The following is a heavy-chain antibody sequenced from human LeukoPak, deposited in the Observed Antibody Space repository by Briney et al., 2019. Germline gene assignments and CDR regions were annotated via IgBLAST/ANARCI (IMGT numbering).Heavy chain of an antibody. D-gene: IGHD3-10*01. CDR3: GEDLTGWFGESSCPSVEF. CDR2: ISGSGAST. Sequence: GGSLRLSCAASGFTFSSYVINWVRQAPGKGLEWVSGISGSGASTYYADSVKGRFTISRDNSKNTLYLQMNSLRADDTAVYFCGEDLTGWFGESSCPSVEFWGQGTLVTGSS. J-gene: IGHJ4*02. CDR1: GFTFSSYV. V-gene: IGHV3-23*01.